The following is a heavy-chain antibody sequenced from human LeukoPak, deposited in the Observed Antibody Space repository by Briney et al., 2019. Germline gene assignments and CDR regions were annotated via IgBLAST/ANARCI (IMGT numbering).Heavy chain of an antibody. CDR2: ISAYSGNT. J-gene: IGHJ4*02. Sequence: ASVKVSCKASGYTFTSYGISWVRQAPGQGLEWMGWISAYSGNTNYAQKLQGRVTMTTDTSTSTAYMELRSLRSDDTAVYYCARMDYVWGSPYYFDYWGQGTLVTVSS. V-gene: IGHV1-18*01. D-gene: IGHD3-16*01. CDR1: GYTFTSYG. CDR3: ARMDYVWGSPYYFDY.